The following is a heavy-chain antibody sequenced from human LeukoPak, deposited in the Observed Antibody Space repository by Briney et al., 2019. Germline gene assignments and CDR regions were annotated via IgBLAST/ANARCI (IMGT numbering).Heavy chain of an antibody. J-gene: IGHJ4*02. CDR1: GFTFSSYW. V-gene: IGHV3-74*01. Sequence: QPGGSLRLSCAASGFTFSSYWMSWVRQAPGKGLVWVSRINSDGSYTSYADSVKGRFTISRDNAKNSLYLQMNSLRAEDTAVYYCAREAPNCRGDCLDYWGQGTLVTVSS. D-gene: IGHD2-21*02. CDR3: AREAPNCRGDCLDY. CDR2: INSDGSYT.